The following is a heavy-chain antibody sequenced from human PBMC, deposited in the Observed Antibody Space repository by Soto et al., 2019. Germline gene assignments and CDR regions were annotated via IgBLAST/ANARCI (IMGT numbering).Heavy chain of an antibody. Sequence: SVKVSCKASGGTFSSYAISWVRQAPGQGLEWMGGIIPIFGTANYAQKFQGRVTITADESTSTAYMELSSLRSEDTAVYYCARTETTTYGMDVWGQGTTVTVSS. CDR2: IIPIFGTA. V-gene: IGHV1-69*13. D-gene: IGHD4-17*01. J-gene: IGHJ6*02. CDR1: GGTFSSYA. CDR3: ARTETTTYGMDV.